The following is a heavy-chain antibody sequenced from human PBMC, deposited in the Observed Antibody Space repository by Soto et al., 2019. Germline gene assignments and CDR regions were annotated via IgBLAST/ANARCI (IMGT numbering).Heavy chain of an antibody. CDR2: INPSGGST. J-gene: IGHJ5*02. CDR1: GYTFTSYY. CDR3: ARKYSSSSELSWFDP. V-gene: IGHV1-46*01. Sequence: ASVKVPCKASGYTFTSYYMHWVRQAPGQGLEWMGIINPSGGSTSYAQKFQGGVTMTRDTSTSTVYMELSSLRSEDTAVYYCARKYSSSSELSWFDPWGQGTLVTVSS. D-gene: IGHD6-6*01.